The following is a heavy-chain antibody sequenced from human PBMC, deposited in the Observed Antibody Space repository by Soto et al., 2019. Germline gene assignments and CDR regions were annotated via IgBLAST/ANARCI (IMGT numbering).Heavy chain of an antibody. J-gene: IGHJ4*02. CDR3: ARGYSSSWYDY. D-gene: IGHD6-13*01. CDR1: GYTFTSYA. Sequence: QVQLVQSGAEVKKPGASVKVSCKASGYTFTSYAMHWVRQAPGQRLEWMGWINAGNGNTKYSQKLQGRVTITRDTSASTAYMELSSLRSEDTAVYYCARGYSSSWYDYWGQVTLVTVSS. V-gene: IGHV1-3*01. CDR2: INAGNGNT.